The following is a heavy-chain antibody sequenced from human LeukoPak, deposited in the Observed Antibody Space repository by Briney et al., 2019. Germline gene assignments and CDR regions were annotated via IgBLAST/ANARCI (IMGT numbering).Heavy chain of an antibody. CDR1: GFTFSSYA. D-gene: IGHD2-2*01. Sequence: AGGSLRLSCAASGFTFSSYAMSWVRQAPGKGLEWVSAISGSGGSTYYADSVKGRFTISRDNSKNTLYLQMNSLRVEDTAVYYCARIVVVPADNTNFDYWGQGTLVTVSS. J-gene: IGHJ4*02. V-gene: IGHV3-23*01. CDR3: ARIVVVPADNTNFDY. CDR2: ISGSGGST.